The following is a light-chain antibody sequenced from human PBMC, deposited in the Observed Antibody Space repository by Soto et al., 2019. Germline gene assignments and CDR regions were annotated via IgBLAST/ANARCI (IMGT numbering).Light chain of an antibody. J-gene: IGKJ1*01. V-gene: IGKV3-20*01. CDR3: QQYNNWPWT. Sequence: DIVLTQSPGPLSLSPGERATLSCRASQSVSSSYLAWYQKKPGQAPRLIIYGASSRATGIPDRFSGSGSGTDFTLTISRLEPEDVAVYYCQQYNNWPWTLGQGTKVDIK. CDR2: GAS. CDR1: QSVSSSY.